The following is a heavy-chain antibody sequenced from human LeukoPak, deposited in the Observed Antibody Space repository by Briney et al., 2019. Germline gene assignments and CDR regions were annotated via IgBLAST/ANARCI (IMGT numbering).Heavy chain of an antibody. V-gene: IGHV3-21*01. CDR2: ISSSSSYI. CDR3: ARVVNYYYYMEV. Sequence: GGSLRLSCSASGFTFSSYSMSWVRQAPGKGLELVSSISSSSSYIYYADPVKDRFTISRDTAKNSLYLQMNSLRADDTAVYYCARVVNYYYYMEVWGKGTTVTVSS. D-gene: IGHD3-22*01. CDR1: GFTFSSYS. J-gene: IGHJ6*03.